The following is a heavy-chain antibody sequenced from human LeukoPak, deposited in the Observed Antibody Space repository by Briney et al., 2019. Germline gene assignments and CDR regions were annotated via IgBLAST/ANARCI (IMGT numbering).Heavy chain of an antibody. CDR1: GYTFTSYY. CDR3: ARDPMDRMVPLDY. D-gene: IGHD3-10*01. Sequence: ASVKVSCKASGYTFTSYYMHWVRQAPGQGLEWMGIINSSGGSTSYAQKFQGRVTMSRDMSTSTVYMELSSLRSEDTAVYYCARDPMDRMVPLDYWGQGTLVTVSS. V-gene: IGHV1-46*01. J-gene: IGHJ4*02. CDR2: INSSGGST.